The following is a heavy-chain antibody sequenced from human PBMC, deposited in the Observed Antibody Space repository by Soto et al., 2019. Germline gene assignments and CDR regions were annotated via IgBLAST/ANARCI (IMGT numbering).Heavy chain of an antibody. CDR2: INPNSGGT. Sequence: QVQLVQSGAEVKKPGASVKVSCKASGYTFTGYYMHXXXXXXXXXXEWMGWINPNSGGTNYAQKFQGRVTMTRDTSISTAYMELSRLRSDDTAVYYCARVSGSYSNAFDIWGQGTMVIVSS. J-gene: IGHJ3*02. CDR1: GYTFTGYY. D-gene: IGHD1-26*01. CDR3: ARVSGSYSNAFDI. V-gene: IGHV1-2*02.